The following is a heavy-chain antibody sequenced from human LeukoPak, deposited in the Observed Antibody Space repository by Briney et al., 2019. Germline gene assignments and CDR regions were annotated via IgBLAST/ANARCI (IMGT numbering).Heavy chain of an antibody. Sequence: QPGGSQRLSCAASGLTFSNYKMHWARQAPGEGAEWVAVMVNDGSTSYYTDGVKGRFTISRDNSRNTLYLQMNSLRFDDSAMYYCATEGRIDIRGGTTRDFDYWGQGTLVTVSS. CDR3: ATEGRIDIRGGTTRDFDY. D-gene: IGHD1-26*01. CDR1: GLTFSNYK. J-gene: IGHJ4*02. CDR2: MVNDGSTS. V-gene: IGHV3-30*04.